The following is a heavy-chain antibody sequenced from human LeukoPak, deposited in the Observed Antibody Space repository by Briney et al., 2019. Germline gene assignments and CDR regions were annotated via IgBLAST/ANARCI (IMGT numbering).Heavy chain of an antibody. J-gene: IGHJ3*02. CDR3: AREGCSSTSCYWEDAFDI. CDR1: GFTFSSYS. D-gene: IGHD2-2*01. V-gene: IGHV3-21*01. Sequence: GGSLRLSCAASGFTFSSYSMNWVRQAPGKGLEWVSSISSSSSYIYYADSVKGRFTISRDNAKNSLYLQMNSLRAEDTAVYYCAREGCSSTSCYWEDAFDIWDQGTMVTVSS. CDR2: ISSSSSYI.